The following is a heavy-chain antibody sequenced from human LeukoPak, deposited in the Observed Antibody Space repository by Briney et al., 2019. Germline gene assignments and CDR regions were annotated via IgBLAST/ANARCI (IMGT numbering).Heavy chain of an antibody. CDR2: LYYSGTT. CDR3: ARGVGYCTNGVCRNWFDP. CDR1: GGSIRGTSYY. D-gene: IGHD2-8*01. V-gene: IGHV4-39*07. J-gene: IGHJ5*02. Sequence: SETLSLTCTVSGGSIRGTSYYLGWIRQTPGEGLEWIGGLYYSGTTYYNPSLKSRVTISVDTSKNQFSLKLSSVTAADTAVYYCARGVGYCTNGVCRNWFDPWGQGTLVTVSS.